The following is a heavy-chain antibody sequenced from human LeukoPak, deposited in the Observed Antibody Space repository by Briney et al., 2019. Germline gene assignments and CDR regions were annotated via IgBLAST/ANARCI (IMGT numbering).Heavy chain of an antibody. V-gene: IGHV4-4*02. CDR1: GGSISSSKW. J-gene: IGHJ5*02. Sequence: SGTLSLTCAVSGGSISSSKWWSWVRQPPGKGLEWIGEIYHSGSTKCNPSLKSRVTISVDKSKNQFSLKLSSVTAADTAVYYCARGNTYYYGSGSYPNWFDPWGQGTLVTVSS. CDR2: IYHSGST. D-gene: IGHD3-10*01. CDR3: ARGNTYYYGSGSYPNWFDP.